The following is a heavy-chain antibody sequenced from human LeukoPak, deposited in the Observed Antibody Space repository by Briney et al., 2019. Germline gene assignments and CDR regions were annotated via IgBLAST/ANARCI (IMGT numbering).Heavy chain of an antibody. Sequence: GGSLRLSCAASGFTFSSYSMNWVRQAPGKGLEWVSSISSSSSYIYYADSVKGRFTISRDNAKNSLYLQMNSLRAEDTAVYYCTTVVSYYDFWSGYYENDYWGQGTLVTVSS. CDR3: TTVVSYYDFWSGYYENDY. CDR2: ISSSSSYI. CDR1: GFTFSSYS. V-gene: IGHV3-21*01. J-gene: IGHJ4*02. D-gene: IGHD3-3*01.